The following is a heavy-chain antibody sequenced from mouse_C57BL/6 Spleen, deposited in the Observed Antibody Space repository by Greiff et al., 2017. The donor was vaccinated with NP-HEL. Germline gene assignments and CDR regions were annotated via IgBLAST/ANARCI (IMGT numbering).Heavy chain of an antibody. CDR1: GFTFSSYA. CDR2: ISDGGSST. D-gene: IGHD1-1*01. V-gene: IGHV5-4*01. Sequence: EVHLVESGGGLVKPGGSLKLSCAASGFTFSSYAMSWVRQTPEKRLEWVATISDGGSSTYYPDNVKGRFTISRDNAKNNLDLQMSHLKSEDTAMYYCARDRYYGSSSYAMDDWGKGTSVTVAS. J-gene: IGHJ4*01. CDR3: ARDRYYGSSSYAMDD.